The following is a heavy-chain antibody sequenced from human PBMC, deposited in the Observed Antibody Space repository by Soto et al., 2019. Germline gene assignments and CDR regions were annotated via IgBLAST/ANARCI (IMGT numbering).Heavy chain of an antibody. CDR1: GGSISSSSYY. CDR2: IYYSGST. J-gene: IGHJ5*02. Sequence: SETLSLTCTVSGGSISSSSYYWGWIRQPPGKGLEWIGSIYYSGSTYYNPSLKSRVTISVDTSKNQFSLELSSVTAADTAVYYCARHPGIYCSGGSCYPGWFDPWGQGTLVTVSS. V-gene: IGHV4-39*01. CDR3: ARHPGIYCSGGSCYPGWFDP. D-gene: IGHD2-15*01.